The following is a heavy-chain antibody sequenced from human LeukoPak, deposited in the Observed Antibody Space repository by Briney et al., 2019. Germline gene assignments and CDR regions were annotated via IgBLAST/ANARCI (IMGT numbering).Heavy chain of an antibody. CDR2: INPNTGNP. D-gene: IGHD3-16*02. CDR1: RYTFTNYA. CDR3: ARAYQPLGGLSFPDS. V-gene: IGHV7-4-1*02. Sequence: ASVKVSCKASRYTFTNYAMNWVRQAPGQGLEWMGWINPNTGNPAYAQGFTGRFVFSLDTSVTTTYLQISGLKAEDTAVYYCARAYQPLGGLSFPDSWGQGTLVTVSS. J-gene: IGHJ5*01.